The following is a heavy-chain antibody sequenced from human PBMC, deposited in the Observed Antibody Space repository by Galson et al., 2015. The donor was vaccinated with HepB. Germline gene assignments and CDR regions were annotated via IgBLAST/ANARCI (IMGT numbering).Heavy chain of an antibody. CDR1: GYTFTSYY. Sequence: SVKVSCKASGYTFTSYYMHWVRQAPGQGLEWMGIINPSGGSTSYAQKFQGRVTMTRDTSTSTVYMELSSLRSEDTAVYYCARDYGGIYSGYDSWSRRVVPTTSGAFDIWGQGTMVTVSS. D-gene: IGHD5-12*01. V-gene: IGHV1-46*01. J-gene: IGHJ3*02. CDR2: INPSGGST. CDR3: ARDYGGIYSGYDSWSRRVVPTTSGAFDI.